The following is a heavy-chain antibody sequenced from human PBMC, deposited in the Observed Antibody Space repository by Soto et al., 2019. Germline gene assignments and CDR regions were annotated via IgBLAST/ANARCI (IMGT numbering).Heavy chain of an antibody. CDR3: ARDKITGLFDY. CDR1: AGSPSGYS. Sequence: SETLSLTCAVYAGSPSGYSWPWIRQPPGTGLEWIGEINHSGGTNYNPSLKSRVTISVDTSKNQFSLKLTSVTAADTAVYYCARDKITGLFDYWGQGTLVTVS. CDR2: INHSGGT. D-gene: IGHD2-8*02. J-gene: IGHJ4*02. V-gene: IGHV4-34*01.